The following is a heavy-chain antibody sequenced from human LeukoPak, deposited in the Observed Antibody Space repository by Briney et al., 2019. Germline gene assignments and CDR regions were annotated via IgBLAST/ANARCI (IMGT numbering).Heavy chain of an antibody. J-gene: IGHJ6*03. CDR3: ARVSSVWMKDYYYYMDV. D-gene: IGHD5-12*01. CDR2: NHHTGST. CDR1: GYSISSGFY. V-gene: IGHV4-38-2*02. Sequence: PSETLSLTCTVTGYSISSGFYWGWIRQPPGKELEWIGTNHHTGSTYYNASLKSRVTISIDTSKNQFSLKLSSVTAADTAVYYCARVSSVWMKDYYYYMDVWGKGTTVTVSS.